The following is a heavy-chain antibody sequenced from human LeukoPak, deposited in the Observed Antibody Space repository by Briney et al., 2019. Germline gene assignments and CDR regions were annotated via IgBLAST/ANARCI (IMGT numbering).Heavy chain of an antibody. V-gene: IGHV1-2*02. J-gene: IGHJ6*03. D-gene: IGHD6-25*01. CDR1: GYTFTGYY. CDR3: ARGRLHYYYMDV. Sequence: RASVKVSCKASGYTFTGYYMHWVRQAPGQGLEWMGWINPNSGGTNYAQKFQGRVTMIRDTSISTAYMELSRLRSDDTAVYYCARGRLHYYYMDVWGKGTTVTVSS. CDR2: INPNSGGT.